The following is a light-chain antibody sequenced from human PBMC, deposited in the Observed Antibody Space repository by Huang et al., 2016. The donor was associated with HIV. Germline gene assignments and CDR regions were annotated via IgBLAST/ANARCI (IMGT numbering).Light chain of an antibody. CDR1: QNITKS. CDR2: PAS. CDR3: QQSFSVPRT. J-gene: IGKJ1*01. Sequence: DIQMTQSPPSLSASVGDRVTFTCRANQNITKSLNWYQQKPGNPPKLLIYPASTLESGVPSRFSGSGSGSRFTLNIVHLQPEYFATYYCQQSFSVPRTFG. V-gene: IGKV1-39*01.